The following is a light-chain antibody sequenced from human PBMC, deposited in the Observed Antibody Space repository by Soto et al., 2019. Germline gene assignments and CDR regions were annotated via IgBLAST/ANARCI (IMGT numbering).Light chain of an antibody. V-gene: IGKV3-11*01. CDR2: DAS. J-gene: IGKJ5*01. Sequence: EIVLTQSPATLSLSPGDRATLSCRASQNVRSDYFAWYQQKPGQAPRLLIYDASNRATGISARFSGSGSGTDFTLTISSLEPEDFAVYYCQQRSKWPPEVTFGQGTRLEIK. CDR1: QNVRSDY. CDR3: QQRSKWPPEVT.